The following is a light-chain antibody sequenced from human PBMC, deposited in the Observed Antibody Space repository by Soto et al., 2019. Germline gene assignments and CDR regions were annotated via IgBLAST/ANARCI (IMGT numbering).Light chain of an antibody. J-gene: IGKJ4*01. V-gene: IGKV1-27*01. CDR1: QGISSY. CDR3: QKYNSAPLT. CDR2: AAS. Sequence: RMTQSPSSFSASTGDRVTITCRASQGISSYLAWYQQKPGKAPKLLIYAASTLQSGVPSRFSGSGSGTDFTLTISSLQPEDVATYYCQKYNSAPLTFGGGTRWIS.